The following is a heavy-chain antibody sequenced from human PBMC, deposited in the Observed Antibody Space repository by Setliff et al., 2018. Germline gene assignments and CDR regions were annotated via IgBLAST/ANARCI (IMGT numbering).Heavy chain of an antibody. V-gene: IGHV4-34*01. D-gene: IGHD1-1*01. CDR1: GGTFSDYY. CDR2: IHHSGKA. Sequence: TLSLTCAASGGTFSDYYWTWIRQPPGKGLEWIVNIHHSGKAYYNPSLKSRVTISVDTSKNQFSLKLSSVTAADTAVYYCARTGTYRYFDYWGQGTLVTVSS. CDR3: ARTGTYRYFDY. J-gene: IGHJ4*02.